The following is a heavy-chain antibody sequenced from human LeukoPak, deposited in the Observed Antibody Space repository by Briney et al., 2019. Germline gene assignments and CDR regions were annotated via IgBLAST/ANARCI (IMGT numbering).Heavy chain of an antibody. V-gene: IGHV1-2*02. Sequence: ASVKVSCKASGYTFTGYYMHWVRKTPGRGLEWMGWINPNTGDTNYGRKFQGRVTMTRDTSINTAYMELRSLRSDDTAVYYCARSRRVGNGEYPDYWGQGTLSPSPQ. CDR2: INPNTGDT. CDR1: GYTFTGYY. CDR3: ARSRRVGNGEYPDY. D-gene: IGHD3-10*01. J-gene: IGHJ4*02.